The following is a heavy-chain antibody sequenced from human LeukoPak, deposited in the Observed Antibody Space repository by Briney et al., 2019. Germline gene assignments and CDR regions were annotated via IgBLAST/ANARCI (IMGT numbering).Heavy chain of an antibody. CDR2: ISGSGRST. V-gene: IGHV3-23*01. J-gene: IGHJ4*02. CDR3: AKDPGCVVIN. D-gene: IGHD3-22*01. Sequence: GGSLGLSCQASGFTFSSHAMTWVRQAPGKGLEWVSTISGSGRSTYFADSVKGRFAISRDNSKNTLSLQMNSLRAEDTAFYFCAKDPGCVVINWGQGIIVTV. CDR1: GFTFSSHA.